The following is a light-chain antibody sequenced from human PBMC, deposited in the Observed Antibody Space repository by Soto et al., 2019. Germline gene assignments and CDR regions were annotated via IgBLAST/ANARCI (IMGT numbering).Light chain of an antibody. Sequence: EFVLTKSPGILSLSPGERASLSCGASQSLSSSFLAWYQQKPGQAPRLLMYGASSRTTGIPDRFSGTGSETDFTLTISRLEPEDFAMYYCQQYDNSPITFGQGTRLEI. V-gene: IGKV3-20*01. CDR2: GAS. J-gene: IGKJ5*01. CDR3: QQYDNSPIT. CDR1: QSLSSSF.